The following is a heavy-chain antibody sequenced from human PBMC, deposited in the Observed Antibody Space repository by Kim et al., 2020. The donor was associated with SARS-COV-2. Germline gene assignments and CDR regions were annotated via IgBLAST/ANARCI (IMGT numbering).Heavy chain of an antibody. D-gene: IGHD6-6*01. CDR2: INHSGST. CDR3: ARENLGTRSIAARPSYYYGMDV. J-gene: IGHJ6*02. CDR1: GGSFSGYY. V-gene: IGHV4-34*01. Sequence: SETLSLTCAVYGGSFSGYYWSWIRQPPGKGLEWIGEINHSGSTNYNPSLKSRVTISVDTSKNQFSLKLSSVTAADTAVYYCARENLGTRSIAARPSYYYGMDVWGQGTTVTVSS.